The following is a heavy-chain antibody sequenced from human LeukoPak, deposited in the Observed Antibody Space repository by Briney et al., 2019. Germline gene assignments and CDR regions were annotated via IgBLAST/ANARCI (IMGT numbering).Heavy chain of an antibody. Sequence: GASVKVSCKASGYTFTSYYMHWVRQAPGQGLEWMGIINPSGGSTSYAQKFQGRVTMTRDTSTSTVYMGLSSLRSEDTAVYYCARDLSYYGSGSLFQHWGQGTLVTVSS. CDR3: ARDLSYYGSGSLFQH. D-gene: IGHD3-10*01. CDR1: GYTFTSYY. CDR2: INPSGGST. J-gene: IGHJ1*01. V-gene: IGHV1-46*01.